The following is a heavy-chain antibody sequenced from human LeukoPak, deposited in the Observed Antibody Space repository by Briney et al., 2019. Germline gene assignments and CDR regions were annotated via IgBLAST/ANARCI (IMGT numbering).Heavy chain of an antibody. V-gene: IGHV4-34*01. D-gene: IGHD6-13*01. CDR1: GGSFSGYY. CDR2: INHSGST. J-gene: IGHJ6*03. CDR3: ARGSNSSSWYDYYYYYMDV. Sequence: PSETLSLTCAVYGGSFSGYYWSRIRQPPGKGLEWIGEINHSGSTNYNPSLKSRVTISVDTSKNQFSLKLSSVTAADTAVYYCARGSNSSSWYDYYYYYMDVWGKGTTVTISS.